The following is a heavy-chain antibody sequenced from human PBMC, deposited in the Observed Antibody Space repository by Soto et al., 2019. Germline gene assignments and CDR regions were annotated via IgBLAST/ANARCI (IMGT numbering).Heavy chain of an antibody. CDR1: RGSISGYF. J-gene: IGHJ3*01. CDR2: IYYSGNT. Sequence: SETLSLTCTVSRGSISGYFWSRVRQPPGKGLEWIGYIYYSGNTKNNPSLMSRVTISVDTSKNQFSLKMSSVTAADTAVYYCARHSSTSRWAFDVWGQGTLVTVSS. CDR3: ARHSSTSRWAFDV. D-gene: IGHD6-13*01. V-gene: IGHV4-59*08.